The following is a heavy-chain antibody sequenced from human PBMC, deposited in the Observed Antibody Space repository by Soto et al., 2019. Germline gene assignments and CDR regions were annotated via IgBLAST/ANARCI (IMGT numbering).Heavy chain of an antibody. V-gene: IGHV4-59*08. J-gene: IGHJ4*02. D-gene: IGHD2-8*02. CDR3: ARRISSTGCFDY. Sequence: PSETLSLTCTVSGGSISSYYWSWIRQPPGKGLEWIGYIYYSGSTNYNPSLKSRVTISVDNSKNTLCLQMNSLRADDTAVYYCARRISSTGCFDYWGPGTLVTVSS. CDR1: GGSISSYY. CDR2: IYYSGST.